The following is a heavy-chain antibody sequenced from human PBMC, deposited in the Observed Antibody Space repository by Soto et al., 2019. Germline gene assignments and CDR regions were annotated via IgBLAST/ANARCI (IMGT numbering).Heavy chain of an antibody. Sequence: WVSLRLSCAASRFTFSSYSVNWVRQAPGKGLEWVSYISSSSSTIYYADSVKGRFTISRDNAKNSLYLQMNSLRAEYTAVYYCARALWFGELLYILDVWGQGTTVTVSS. CDR2: ISSSSSTI. J-gene: IGHJ6*02. CDR1: RFTFSSYS. D-gene: IGHD3-10*01. CDR3: ARALWFGELLYILDV. V-gene: IGHV3-48*01.